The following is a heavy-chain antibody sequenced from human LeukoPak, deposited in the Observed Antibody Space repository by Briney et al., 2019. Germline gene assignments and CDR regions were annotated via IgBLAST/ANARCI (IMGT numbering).Heavy chain of an antibody. J-gene: IGHJ4*02. V-gene: IGHV3-23*01. CDR2: ISGSGGST. CDR3: AKVLAKARYFWSGYYYFDY. Sequence: GGSLRLSCAASGFTFSSYAMSWVRQAPGKGLEWVSAISGSGGSTYYADSVKGRFTISRDNSKNTLYLQMNSLRAEDTAVYHCAKVLAKARYFWSGYYYFDYWGQGTLVTVSS. D-gene: IGHD3-3*01. CDR1: GFTFSSYA.